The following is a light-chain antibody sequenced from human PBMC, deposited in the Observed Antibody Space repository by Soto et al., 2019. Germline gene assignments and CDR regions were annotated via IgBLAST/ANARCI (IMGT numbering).Light chain of an antibody. V-gene: IGKV3-20*01. CDR1: HSVSSSY. CDR3: QQYGSSRT. J-gene: IGKJ1*01. CDR2: GAS. Sequence: EIVLTQSPRTLSLSPGERATLSCRASHSVSSSYLAWYQQKPGQAPSLLIYGASSRAIRIPDRFSGSGSVTEFNLTISRLEREDFAVYYCQQYGSSRTFGQGTKVEIK.